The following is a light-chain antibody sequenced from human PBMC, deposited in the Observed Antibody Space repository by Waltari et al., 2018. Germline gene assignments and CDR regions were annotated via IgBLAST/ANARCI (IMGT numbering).Light chain of an antibody. CDR2: RSN. CDR3: SAWDSSISVWV. V-gene: IGLV10-54*01. CDR1: SNNVGNQG. Sequence: QAGLTQPPSVSKGLRQTATLTCTGNSNNVGNQGAAWLQQHQGHPPKLLSYRSNNRPSGISERLSASRSGNTASLTITGLQPEDEGDYYCSAWDSSISVWVFGGGTKLTVL. J-gene: IGLJ3*02.